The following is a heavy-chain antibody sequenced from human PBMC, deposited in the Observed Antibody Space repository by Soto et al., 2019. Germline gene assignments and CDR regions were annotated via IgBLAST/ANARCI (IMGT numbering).Heavy chain of an antibody. J-gene: IGHJ6*03. CDR2: IYYSGNT. V-gene: IGHV4-31*03. Sequence: PSETLSLTCTVSGYSISSGGYYWSWIRQYPGKGLEWIGYIYYSGNTYYNPSLKSRVTISVDTSKNQFSLKLSSVTAADTAVYYCAGTTSLQWYYMDVWDKGTTVTVSS. CDR1: GYSISSGGYY. D-gene: IGHD1-7*01. CDR3: AGTTSLQWYYMDV.